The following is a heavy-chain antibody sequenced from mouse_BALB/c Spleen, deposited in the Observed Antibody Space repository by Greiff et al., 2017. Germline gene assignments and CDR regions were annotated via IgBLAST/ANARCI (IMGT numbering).Heavy chain of an antibody. CDR1: GFNIKDYY. J-gene: IGHJ4*01. D-gene: IGHD1-2*01. Sequence: EVQGVESGAELVRPGALVKLSCKASGFNIKDYYMHWVKQRPEQGLEWIGWIDPENGNTIYDPKFQGKASITADTSSNTAYLQLSSLTSEDTAVYYCARGPLLRLRAMDYWGQGTSVTVSS. V-gene: IGHV14-1*02. CDR2: IDPENGNT. CDR3: ARGPLLRLRAMDY.